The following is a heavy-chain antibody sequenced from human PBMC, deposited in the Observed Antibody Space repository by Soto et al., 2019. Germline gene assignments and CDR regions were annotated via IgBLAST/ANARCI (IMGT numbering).Heavy chain of an antibody. CDR1: GDSISSSSYY. V-gene: IGHV4-39*01. D-gene: IGHD3-9*01. CDR2: IYYSGTT. J-gene: IGHJ2*01. Sequence: PSETLSLTCIVSGDSISSSSYYWVWIRQPPEKGLEWIGSIYYSGTTYYNPSLESRVTISIDTSKNQFSLKVSSLTAADTAVYYCAKTGPYDILTYWYFDLWGRGTLVTVSS. CDR3: AKTGPYDILTYWYFDL.